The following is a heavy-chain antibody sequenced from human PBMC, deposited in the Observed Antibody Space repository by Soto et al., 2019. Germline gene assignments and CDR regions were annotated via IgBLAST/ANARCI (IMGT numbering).Heavy chain of an antibody. Sequence: SGGSLRLSCAASGFTFSTYGMHWVRQAPGRGLEWVAVITYDGSNKNYADSVRGRFTVSRDNSKNTLYLQMNSLRVEDTAVYYCAKDPNPNSGSLNWFESWGQGTLVTVSS. CDR3: AKDPNPNSGSLNWFES. D-gene: IGHD1-26*01. CDR2: ITYDGSNK. V-gene: IGHV3-30*18. CDR1: GFTFSTYG. J-gene: IGHJ5*01.